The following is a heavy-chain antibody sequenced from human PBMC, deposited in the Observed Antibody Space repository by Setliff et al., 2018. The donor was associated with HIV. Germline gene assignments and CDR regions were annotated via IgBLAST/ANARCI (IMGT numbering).Heavy chain of an antibody. Sequence: PSETLSLTCSVSGGSISSRSYFWGWNRQPPGKGLEWIGSIYYSGDTYYNPSLKSGVTMSVDTSKNHFSLKLTSVTAADTAVYYCASDRHSSGLGSYGPWGPGTLVTVSS. J-gene: IGHJ5*02. CDR2: IYYSGDT. CDR3: ASDRHSSGLGSYGP. V-gene: IGHV4-39*07. CDR1: GGSISSRSYF. D-gene: IGHD3-10*01.